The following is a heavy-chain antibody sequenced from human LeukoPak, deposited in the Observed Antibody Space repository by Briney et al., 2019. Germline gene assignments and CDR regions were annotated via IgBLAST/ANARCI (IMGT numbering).Heavy chain of an antibody. Sequence: PGGSLRLSCAASGFTFSSYGMHWVRQAPGKGLEGVAVISYDGSNKYYADSVRGRFTISRDNSKNTLYLQMNSLRAEDTAVYYCAKDGAVAGTEVFDYYYYMDVWGKGTTVTVSS. CDR2: ISYDGSNK. D-gene: IGHD6-19*01. V-gene: IGHV3-30*18. CDR1: GFTFSSYG. J-gene: IGHJ6*03. CDR3: AKDGAVAGTEVFDYYYYMDV.